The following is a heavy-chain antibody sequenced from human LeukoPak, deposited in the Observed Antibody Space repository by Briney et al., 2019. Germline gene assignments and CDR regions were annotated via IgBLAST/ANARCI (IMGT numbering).Heavy chain of an antibody. J-gene: IGHJ4*02. CDR3: ARDWPNIVVVPAAPDY. Sequence: GGSLRLSCAASGFTFSSYWMSWVRQAPGKGLEWVANIKQDGSEKYYVGSVKGRFTISRDDAKNSLYLQMNSLRAEDTAVYYCARDWPNIVVVPAAPDYWGQGTLVTVSS. D-gene: IGHD2-2*01. CDR1: GFTFSSYW. CDR2: IKQDGSEK. V-gene: IGHV3-7*01.